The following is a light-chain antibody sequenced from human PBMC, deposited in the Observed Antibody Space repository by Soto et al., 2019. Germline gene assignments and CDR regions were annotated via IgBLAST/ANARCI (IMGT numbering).Light chain of an antibody. J-gene: IGLJ2*01. CDR1: SPNIGNNY. CDR3: GSWDSSLSAVV. V-gene: IGLV1-51*01. Sequence: QAVVTQPPSVSAAPRQKLSISCSGSSPNIGNNYVSWYQHVPGTAPKLLIYDNNRRPSGIPDRFSGSKSGTSATLGITGLQTEDEADYYCGSWDSSLSAVVFGGGTKLTVL. CDR2: DNN.